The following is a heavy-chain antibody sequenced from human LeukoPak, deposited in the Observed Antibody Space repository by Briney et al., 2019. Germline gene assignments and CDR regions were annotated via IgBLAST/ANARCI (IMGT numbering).Heavy chain of an antibody. V-gene: IGHV4-39*02. CDR3: AKTYEVLTVYSVFDS. D-gene: IGHD3-9*01. Sequence: SETRSHTCTVSGGSLYNSKHCWGSIRHPPGKGLEWIGGIHIGGSTYQNPSLKSRLTISVDTSKNHFPLKVTPVTAGHRPVFHCAKTYEVLTVYSVFDSWGEGTLVTVSS. J-gene: IGHJ5*01. CDR1: GGSLYNSKHC. CDR2: IHIGGST.